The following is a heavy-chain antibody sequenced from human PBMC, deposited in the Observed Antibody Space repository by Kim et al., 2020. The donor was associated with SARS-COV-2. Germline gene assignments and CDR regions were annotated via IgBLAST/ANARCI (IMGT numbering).Heavy chain of an antibody. Sequence: SVKVSCKASGGNFDSYPFTWVRQAPGQGLEWMGGIIPVFGTANYAQKFQGRLTITADESTTTAYMELSSLRSEDTAMYYCAKDRRQYCSRSICPPYYYG. CDR2: IIPVFGTA. J-gene: IGHJ6*01. V-gene: IGHV1-69*13. CDR1: GGNFDSYP. D-gene: IGHD2-2*01. CDR3: AKDRRQYCSRSICPPYYYG.